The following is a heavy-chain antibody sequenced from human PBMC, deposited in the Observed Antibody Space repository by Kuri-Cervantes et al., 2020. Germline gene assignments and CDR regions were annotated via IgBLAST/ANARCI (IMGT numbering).Heavy chain of an antibody. D-gene: IGHD4/OR15-4a*01. CDR2: ISSSSSYI. J-gene: IGHJ4*02. CDR3: ASTTMVEINYFDY. V-gene: IGHV3-21*01. Sequence: GESLKISCAASGFTFNTYAMHWVRQAPGKGLEWVSSISSSSSYIYYADSVKGRFTISRDNAKNSLYLQMNSLRAEDTAVYYCASTTMVEINYFDYWGQGTLVTVSS. CDR1: GFTFNTYA.